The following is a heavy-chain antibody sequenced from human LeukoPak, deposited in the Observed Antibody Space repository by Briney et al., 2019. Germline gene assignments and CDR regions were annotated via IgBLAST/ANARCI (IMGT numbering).Heavy chain of an antibody. CDR2: ISWDGGSP. V-gene: IGHV3-43D*03. CDR3: ATGSYYYDSSGYYYGYDAFNI. J-gene: IGHJ3*02. Sequence: GGSLRLSCAASGFTFDDYAMHWVRQAPGKGLEWVSLISWDGGSPYYADSVKGRFTISRDNSKNFLYLQMNSLRAEDTALYYCATGSYYYDSSGYYYGYDAFNIWGQGTMVTVSS. D-gene: IGHD3-22*01. CDR1: GFTFDDYA.